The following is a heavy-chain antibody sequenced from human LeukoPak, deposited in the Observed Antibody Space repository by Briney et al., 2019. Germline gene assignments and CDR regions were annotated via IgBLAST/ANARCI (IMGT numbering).Heavy chain of an antibody. J-gene: IGHJ5*02. CDR1: GGSISSYY. CDR3: ARHRRAAAAPYNWFDP. Sequence: SETLSLTRTVSGGSISSYYWSWIRQPPGKGLEWIGYIYYSGSTNYNPSLKSRVTISVDTSKNQFSLKLSSVTAADTAVYYCARHRRAAAAPYNWFDPWGQGTLVTVSS. CDR2: IYYSGST. V-gene: IGHV4-59*08. D-gene: IGHD6-13*01.